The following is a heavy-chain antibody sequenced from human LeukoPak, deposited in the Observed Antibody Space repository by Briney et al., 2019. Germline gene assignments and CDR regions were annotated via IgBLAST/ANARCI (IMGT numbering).Heavy chain of an antibody. J-gene: IGHJ4*02. CDR3: ARAPPLLWFGEAPYYFHY. Sequence: SETLCLSCAVSGGSISSHYWSWIRQPPGKGRGWRGYIFDIVGTNYNPSLMSRVTISVDTSKNQFYLKLSSVTAADTAVYYCARAPPLLWFGEAPYYFHYWGKGNLVTVSS. D-gene: IGHD3-10*01. CDR2: IFDIVGT. V-gene: IGHV4-59*11. CDR1: GGSISSHY.